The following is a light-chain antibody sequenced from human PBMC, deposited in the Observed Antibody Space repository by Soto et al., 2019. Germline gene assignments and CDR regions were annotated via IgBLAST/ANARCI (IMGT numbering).Light chain of an antibody. J-gene: IGKJ5*01. CDR2: FVS. Sequence: DLQRTQSPSSLSASVGDRVTITGRASQDIRNDLGWFQQKPGKAPKSLIYFVSNLESGVSSRFSGSGFGTEFNLTISSLQPEDFATYYCLQHNAFTLTFGQGTRLEIK. CDR1: QDIRND. CDR3: LQHNAFTLT. V-gene: IGKV1-17*01.